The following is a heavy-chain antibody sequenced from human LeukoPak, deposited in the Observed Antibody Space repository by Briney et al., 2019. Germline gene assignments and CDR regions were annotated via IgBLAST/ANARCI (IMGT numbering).Heavy chain of an antibody. Sequence: GGSLRLSCAASGFIFSSYSMNWVRQAPGKGLEWVSSISSSSSYIYYSDSVKGRFTISRDNAKNSLFLQMNSLRAEDTAVYYCARDYYDSGSYFDEAFDIWGQGTMVTVSS. CDR3: ARDYYDSGSYFDEAFDI. CDR1: GFIFSSYS. D-gene: IGHD3-10*01. V-gene: IGHV3-21*04. CDR2: ISSSSSYI. J-gene: IGHJ3*02.